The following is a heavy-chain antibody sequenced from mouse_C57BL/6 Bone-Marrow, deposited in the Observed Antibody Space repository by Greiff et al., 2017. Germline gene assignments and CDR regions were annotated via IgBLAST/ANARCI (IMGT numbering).Heavy chain of an antibody. D-gene: IGHD1-1*01. CDR1: GYTFTSSW. V-gene: IGHV1-55*01. CDR3: ARGPPTVVEPWFAY. J-gene: IGHJ3*01. CDR2: IYPGSGST. Sequence: QVQLQQPGAELVKPGASVKMSCKASGYTFTSSWITWVKQRPGQGLEWIGDIYPGSGSTNYNEKFKSKATLTVDTSASTAYMQLSSLTSEDSAVYYCARGPPTVVEPWFAYWGQGTLVTVSA.